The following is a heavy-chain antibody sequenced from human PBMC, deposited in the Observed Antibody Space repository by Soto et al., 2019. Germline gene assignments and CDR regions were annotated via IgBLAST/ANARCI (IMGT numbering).Heavy chain of an antibody. CDR2: ISSSSSYI. CDR1: GFTFSSYS. D-gene: IGHD3-3*01. J-gene: IGHJ6*02. V-gene: IGHV3-21*01. Sequence: GGSLRLSCAASGFTFSSYSMNWVRQAPGKGLEWVSSISSSSSYIYYADSVKGRFTISRDNAKNSLYLQMNGLRAEDTAVYYCARDYDFWSGYSHYYGMDVWGQGTTVTVSS. CDR3: ARDYDFWSGYSHYYGMDV.